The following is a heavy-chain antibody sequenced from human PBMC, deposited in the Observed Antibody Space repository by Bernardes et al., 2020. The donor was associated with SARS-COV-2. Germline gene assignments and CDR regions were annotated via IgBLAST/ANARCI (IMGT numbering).Heavy chain of an antibody. D-gene: IGHD3-16*01. Sequence: GVSLKISCKGSGYIFSYYWIGWVRQIPGKGLEWMGITYPVDSNTRYSPSFQGQVTISADKSITTAYLQWSSLRASDTAMYYCARGGGTGIYDYWSQGTLVTVSS. CDR2: TYPVDSNT. J-gene: IGHJ4*02. CDR1: GYIFSYYW. V-gene: IGHV5-51*01. CDR3: ARGGGTGIYDY.